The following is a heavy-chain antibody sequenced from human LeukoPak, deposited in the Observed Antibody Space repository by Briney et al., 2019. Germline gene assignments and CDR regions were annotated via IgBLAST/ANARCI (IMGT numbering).Heavy chain of an antibody. D-gene: IGHD2-21*01. CDR2: ISYDGSNK. Sequence: GGSLRLSCAASGFTFSSYAMHWVRQAPGKGLEWVAVISYDGSNKYYADSVKGRFTISRDNAKNTLYLQMNSLRAEDTAVYYCARDPRDYSYSFRPWGQGTLVTVSS. J-gene: IGHJ4*02. CDR1: GFTFSSYA. CDR3: ARDPRDYSYSFRP. V-gene: IGHV3-30-3*01.